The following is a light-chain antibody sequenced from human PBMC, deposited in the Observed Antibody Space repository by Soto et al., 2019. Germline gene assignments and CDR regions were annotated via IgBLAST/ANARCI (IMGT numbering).Light chain of an antibody. CDR1: QSVSSTY. J-gene: IGKJ1*01. CDR3: QQYGFSFRA. Sequence: EILLTQSPGTLSLSPGERATLSCRASQSVSSTYLSWYQLKPGQAPRLLIYGASTRATGIPDRFSGSGSGTDFTLTISRLEPEDFAVYYCQQYGFSFRAFGQGTKM. V-gene: IGKV3-20*01. CDR2: GAS.